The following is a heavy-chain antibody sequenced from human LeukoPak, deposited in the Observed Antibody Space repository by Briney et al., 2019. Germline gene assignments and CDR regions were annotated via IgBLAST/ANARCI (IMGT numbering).Heavy chain of an antibody. CDR3: AREPHRHIAVAGLFDY. J-gene: IGHJ4*02. Sequence: ASVKDSCKVSGYTFTGYYMHGVRQAPGQGLEWMGWINPNSGGTNYAQKFQGRVTMTRDTSISTAYMELSRLRSDDTAVYYCAREPHRHIAVAGLFDYWGQGTLVTFSS. D-gene: IGHD6-19*01. CDR2: INPNSGGT. V-gene: IGHV1-2*02. CDR1: GYTFTGYY.